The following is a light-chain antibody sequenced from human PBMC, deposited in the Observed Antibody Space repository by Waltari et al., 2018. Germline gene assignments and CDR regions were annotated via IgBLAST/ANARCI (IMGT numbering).Light chain of an antibody. CDR2: RNN. CDR3: ATWDDSLSGYV. CDR1: SSNIGSNF. Sequence: QSVVTQPPSASGTPGQRVTVSCSGTSSNIGSNFIFWYQHLPGTAPKLLIYRNNLRPLGVPDRFSASKSGTYASVAISGLRSEDEADYYCATWDDSLSGYVFGPGTKVTVL. V-gene: IGLV1-47*01. J-gene: IGLJ1*01.